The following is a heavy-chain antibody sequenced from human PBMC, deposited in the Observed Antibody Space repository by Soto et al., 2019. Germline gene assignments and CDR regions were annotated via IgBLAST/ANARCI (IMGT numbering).Heavy chain of an antibody. V-gene: IGHV1-69*13. CDR3: ARDWPYYYDSSGYSHDAFDI. D-gene: IGHD3-22*01. CDR2: IIPIFGTA. Sequence: GASVKVSCKASGGTFSSYAISWVRQAPGQGLEWMGGIIPIFGTANYAQKFQGRVTITADESTSTAYMELSSLRSEDTAVYYCARDWPYYYDSSGYSHDAFDIWGQGTMVTVSS. CDR1: GGTFSSYA. J-gene: IGHJ3*02.